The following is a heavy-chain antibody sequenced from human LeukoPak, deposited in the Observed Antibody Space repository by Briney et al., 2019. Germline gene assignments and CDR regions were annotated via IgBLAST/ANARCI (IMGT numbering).Heavy chain of an antibody. CDR2: ISYDGSNK. J-gene: IGHJ3*02. V-gene: IGHV3-30*18. CDR1: GFTFSSYG. D-gene: IGHD3-22*01. Sequence: GRSLRLSCAASGFTFSSYGMHWVRQAPGKGLEWVAVISYDGSNKYYADSVKGRFTISRDNSKNTLYLQMNSLRAEDTAVYYCAKDKTYDSSGYYSPPRHDAFDIWGQGTMVTVSS. CDR3: AKDKTYDSSGYYSPPRHDAFDI.